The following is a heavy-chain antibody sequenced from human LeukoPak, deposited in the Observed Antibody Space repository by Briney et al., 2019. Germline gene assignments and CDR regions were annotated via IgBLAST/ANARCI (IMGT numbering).Heavy chain of an antibody. J-gene: IGHJ4*02. CDR3: ARVRPTTYDSSGYYAEYYFDY. Sequence: SQTLSLTCAVSGGSISSGGYSWSWIRQPPGKGLEWIGYIYHSGSTYYNPSLKSRVTISVDRSKNQFSLKLSSVTAADTAVYYCARVRPTTYDSSGYYAEYYFDYWGQGTLVTVSP. CDR2: IYHSGST. CDR1: GGSISSGGYS. D-gene: IGHD3-22*01. V-gene: IGHV4-30-2*01.